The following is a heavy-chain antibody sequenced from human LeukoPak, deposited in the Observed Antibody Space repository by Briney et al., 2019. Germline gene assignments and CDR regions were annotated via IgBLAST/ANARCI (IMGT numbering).Heavy chain of an antibody. CDR2: ISWNSGSI. Sequence: PGRSLRLSCAASGFTFDDYAMHWVRQAPGKGLEWVSGISWNSGSIGYADSVKGRFTISRDNAKNSLYLQMNSLRAEDTALYYCAKDRSAYYYGSGSDYWGQGTLVTASS. CDR1: GFTFDDYA. D-gene: IGHD3-10*01. CDR3: AKDRSAYYYGSGSDY. J-gene: IGHJ4*02. V-gene: IGHV3-9*01.